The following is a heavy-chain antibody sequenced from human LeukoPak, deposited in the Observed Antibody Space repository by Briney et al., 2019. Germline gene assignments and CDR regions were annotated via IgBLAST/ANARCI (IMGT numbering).Heavy chain of an antibody. CDR3: ARAYQPLGGLSLPDY. V-gene: IGHV7-4-1*02. D-gene: IGHD3-16*02. Sequence: ASVKVSCKASGYSFTTYAMNWLRQAPGQGLEWMGWINPNTGNPTYAPGFTGRFVFSLDTSVSTAYLQISGLKADDTAVCYCARAYQPLGGLSLPDYWGLGTLVSVSS. CDR2: INPNTGNP. J-gene: IGHJ4*02. CDR1: GYSFTTYA.